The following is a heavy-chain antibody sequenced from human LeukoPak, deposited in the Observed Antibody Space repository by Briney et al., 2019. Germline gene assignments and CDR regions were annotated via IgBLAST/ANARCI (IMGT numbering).Heavy chain of an antibody. J-gene: IGHJ4*02. CDR2: IIPILGIA. D-gene: IGHD3-10*01. CDR3: ARDNIWFGELTAY. V-gene: IGHV1-69*04. Sequence: SVKVSRKASGGTFSNYAISWVRQAPGQGLEWMGRIIPILGIANYAQKLQGRVTMTTDTSTSTAYMELRSLRSDDTAVYYCARDNIWFGELTAYWGQGTLVTVSS. CDR1: GGTFSNYA.